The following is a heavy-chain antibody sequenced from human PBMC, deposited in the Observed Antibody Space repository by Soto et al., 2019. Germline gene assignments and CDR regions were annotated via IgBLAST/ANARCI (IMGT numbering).Heavy chain of an antibody. CDR2: IHYSGNT. V-gene: IGHV4-39*01. Sequence: PSETLSLTCSVSGGSISSSTYYWGWIRQPPGERLEWIGSIHYSGNTNYNLSLKSRVTISVETSKNQFSLKLRSVTAADMAVYYCARLPGGRGDYWGQGTLVTVSS. J-gene: IGHJ4*02. D-gene: IGHD3-16*01. CDR1: GGSISSSTYY. CDR3: ARLPGGRGDY.